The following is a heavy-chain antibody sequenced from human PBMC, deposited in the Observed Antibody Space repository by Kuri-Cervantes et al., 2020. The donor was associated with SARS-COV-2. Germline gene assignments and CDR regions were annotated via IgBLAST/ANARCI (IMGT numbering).Heavy chain of an antibody. CDR1: GGSISSGDYY. CDR3: ARVGRAGPFDY. Sequence: SETLSLTCTVSGGSISSGDYYWSWIRQPPGKGLEWIGYIYYSGSTYYNPSLKTRATISLDTSKNQFSLKLSSVTAADTAAYYCARVGRAGPFDYWGQGTLVTVSS. D-gene: IGHD6-13*01. CDR2: IYYSGST. V-gene: IGHV4-30-4*08. J-gene: IGHJ4*02.